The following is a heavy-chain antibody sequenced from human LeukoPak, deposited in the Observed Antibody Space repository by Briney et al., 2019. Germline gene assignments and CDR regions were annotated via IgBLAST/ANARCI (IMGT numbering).Heavy chain of an antibody. D-gene: IGHD6-13*01. CDR3: AGRGIAHS. CDR1: GFTFSAYG. Sequence: GGSLRLSCAASGFTFSAYGMTWVRQAPGKGLECVSAVSNNGGSTYYADSVKGRFTISRDNSKNTLYLQMNSLRAEDTAVYYCAGRGIAHSWGQGTLVTVCS. J-gene: IGHJ5*02. CDR2: VSNNGGST. V-gene: IGHV3-23*01.